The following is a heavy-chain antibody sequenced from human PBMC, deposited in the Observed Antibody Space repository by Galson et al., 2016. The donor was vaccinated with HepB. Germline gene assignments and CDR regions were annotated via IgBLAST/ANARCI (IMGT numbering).Heavy chain of an antibody. J-gene: IGHJ4*01. CDR3: GPSRDGYIDY. Sequence: SLRLSCAASGFTGFTFSSYWMHWVRQAPGKGLVWVSRISLDGSVTIYGDSVKGRFSTSRDNAKNTLFLQMNSLRAEDTAVYYCGPSRDGYIDYWGQGALVTISS. CDR1: GFTGFTFSSYW. D-gene: IGHD5-24*01. V-gene: IGHV3-74*01. CDR2: ISLDGSVT.